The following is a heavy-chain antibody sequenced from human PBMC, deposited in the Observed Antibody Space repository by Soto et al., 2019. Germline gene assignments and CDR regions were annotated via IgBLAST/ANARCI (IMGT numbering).Heavy chain of an antibody. J-gene: IGHJ3*02. D-gene: IGHD6-6*01. V-gene: IGHV4-34*01. CDR1: GGSFSDYY. CDR2: INHSGST. CDR3: ARGGAARPSDAFDI. Sequence: PSETLSLTCAVFGGSFSDYYWTWIRQPPGKGLEWIGEINHSGSTNYNPSLKSRVTISVDTSKNQFSLKLSSVTAADTAVYYCARGGAARPSDAFDIWGQGTMVTVSS.